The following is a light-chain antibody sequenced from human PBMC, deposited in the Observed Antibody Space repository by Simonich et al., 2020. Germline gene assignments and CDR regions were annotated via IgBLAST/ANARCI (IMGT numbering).Light chain of an antibody. CDR2: DAS. CDR3: QQYDNLLIT. Sequence: DIQMTQSPSSLSASVGDRVTITCQASQDISNYLNWYQQKPGKAPKLLIYDASNLETGVPSRFSGNGSGTDFTFTISSLQPEDIATYYCQQYDNLLITFGQGTRLEIK. J-gene: IGKJ5*01. V-gene: IGKV1-33*01. CDR1: QDISNY.